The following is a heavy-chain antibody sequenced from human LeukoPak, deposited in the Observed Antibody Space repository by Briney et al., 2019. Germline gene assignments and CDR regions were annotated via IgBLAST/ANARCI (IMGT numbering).Heavy chain of an antibody. D-gene: IGHD3-10*01. J-gene: IGHJ1*01. CDR1: GGSISSYY. CDR3: ARFQMVRGVPLYFQH. Sequence: SETLSLTCTVSGGSISSYYWSWIRQPPGKGLEWIGYIYYSGSTNYNPSLKSRVTISVDTSKNQFSLKLSSVTAADTAVYYCARFQMVRGVPLYFQHWGQGTLVTVSS. V-gene: IGHV4-59*01. CDR2: IYYSGST.